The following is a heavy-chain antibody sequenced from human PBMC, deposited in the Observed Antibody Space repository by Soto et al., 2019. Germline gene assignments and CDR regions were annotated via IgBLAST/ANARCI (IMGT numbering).Heavy chain of an antibody. D-gene: IGHD3-9*01. CDR3: AKLPLRYFDWPHNWFDP. J-gene: IGHJ5*02. CDR1: GFTFSSYA. CDR2: ISGSGGST. V-gene: IGHV3-23*01. Sequence: PGGSLRLSCAASGFTFSSYAMSWVRQAPGKGLEWVSAISGSGGSTYYADSVKGRFTISRGNSKNTLYLQMNSLRAEDTAVYYCAKLPLRYFDWPHNWFDPWGQGTLVTVSS.